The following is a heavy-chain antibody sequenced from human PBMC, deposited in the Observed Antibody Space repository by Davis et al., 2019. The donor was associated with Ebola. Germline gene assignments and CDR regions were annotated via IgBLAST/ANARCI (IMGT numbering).Heavy chain of an antibody. Sequence: PGGSLRLSCSASGFTFSSYAMHWVRQAPGKGLEYVSAISSNGGSTYYADSVKGRFTISRDNSKNTLYLQMSSLRAEDTAVYYCASSSSWYSSYAFDIWGQGTMVTVSS. CDR3: ASSSSWYSSYAFDI. J-gene: IGHJ3*02. CDR2: ISSNGGST. D-gene: IGHD6-13*01. V-gene: IGHV3-64D*08. CDR1: GFTFSSYA.